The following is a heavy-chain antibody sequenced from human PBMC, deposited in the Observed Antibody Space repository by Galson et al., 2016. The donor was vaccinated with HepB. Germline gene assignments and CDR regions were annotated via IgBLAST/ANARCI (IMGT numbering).Heavy chain of an antibody. D-gene: IGHD3-10*01. CDR1: GFTFSSYG. CDR2: IWSDGSNK. V-gene: IGHV3-33*06. CDR3: AKDAYYYGSGSHYIKPYYYYGMDV. Sequence: SLRLSCAASGFTFSSYGMHWVRQAPGKGLEWVTVIWSDGSNKDYADSVKGRFTISRDNSKNTLYLQMNSLRAEDTAVYYCAKDAYYYGSGSHYIKPYYYYGMDVWGQGTTVTVSS. J-gene: IGHJ6*02.